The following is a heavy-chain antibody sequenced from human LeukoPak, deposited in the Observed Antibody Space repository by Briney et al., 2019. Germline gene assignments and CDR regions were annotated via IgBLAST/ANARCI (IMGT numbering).Heavy chain of an antibody. J-gene: IGHJ4*02. CDR2: IRSKAYGGTT. D-gene: IGHD3-10*01. Sequence: GGSLRLSCTASGFTLGDYAMSWVRQAPGKGLEWVGFIRSKAYGGTTEYAASVKGRFTISRDDSKSIAYLQMNSLKTEDTAVYYCTRETKTYYYGSGSWGFDYWGQGTLVTVSS. CDR3: TRETKTYYYGSGSWGFDY. CDR1: GFTLGDYA. V-gene: IGHV3-49*04.